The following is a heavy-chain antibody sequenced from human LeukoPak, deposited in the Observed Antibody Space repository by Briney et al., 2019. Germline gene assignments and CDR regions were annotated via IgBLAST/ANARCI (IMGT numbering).Heavy chain of an antibody. CDR2: IYHSGST. CDR3: ARDRTYYYDSSGYPYFDY. J-gene: IGHJ4*02. D-gene: IGHD3-22*01. Sequence: PSETLSLTCTVSGYSISSGYYWGWIRQPPGKGLEWIGSIYHSGSTYYNPSLKSRVTISVDTSKNQFSLKLSSVTAADTAVYYCARDRTYYYDSSGYPYFDYWGQGTLVTVSS. CDR1: GYSISSGYY. V-gene: IGHV4-38-2*02.